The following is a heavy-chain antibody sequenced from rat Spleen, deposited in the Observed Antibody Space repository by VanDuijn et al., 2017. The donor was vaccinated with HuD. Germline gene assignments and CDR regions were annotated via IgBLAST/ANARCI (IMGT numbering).Heavy chain of an antibody. CDR1: GFSLSNYG. Sequence: QVQLKESGPGLVQPSQTLSLTCTVSGFSLSNYGVFWVRQPPGKGLEWMGVIWGNGNANYNSALKSRLTINRDTSKSHVFLKMNSLQSDDTAIYFCTRAYGGYTQHWFAYWGQGTLVTVSS. CDR2: IWGNGNA. J-gene: IGHJ3*01. V-gene: IGHV2-13*01. CDR3: TRAYGGYTQHWFAY. D-gene: IGHD1-11*01.